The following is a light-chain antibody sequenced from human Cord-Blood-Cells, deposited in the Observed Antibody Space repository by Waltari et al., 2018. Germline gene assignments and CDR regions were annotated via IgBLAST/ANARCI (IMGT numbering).Light chain of an antibody. V-gene: IGLV2-23*01. CDR1: SSDVGSYNL. Sequence: QSALTQPASVSGSPGQSITIPCTGTSSDVGSYNLVSWYQPHPGKAPKLMIYEGSKRPSGVSNRFAGSKSGSTASLTSSGLQAEDEADYYCCSYAGSSTYVFGTGTKVTVL. J-gene: IGLJ1*01. CDR3: CSYAGSSTYV. CDR2: EGS.